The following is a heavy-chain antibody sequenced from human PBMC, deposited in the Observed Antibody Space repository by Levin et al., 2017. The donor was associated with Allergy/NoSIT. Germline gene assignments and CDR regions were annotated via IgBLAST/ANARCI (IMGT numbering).Heavy chain of an antibody. D-gene: IGHD3-22*01. CDR3: ARGIKYDSGPALYNWLDP. Sequence: PGGSLRLSCAASGFTFSIYSMTWVRQAPGKGLEWVSSISTSSTYIYYADSVKGRFTISRDNAKNSLYLQMNSLRVEDTAVYYCARGIKYDSGPALYNWLDPWGQGTLVTVSS. CDR1: GFTFSIYS. J-gene: IGHJ5*02. V-gene: IGHV3-21*01. CDR2: ISTSSTYI.